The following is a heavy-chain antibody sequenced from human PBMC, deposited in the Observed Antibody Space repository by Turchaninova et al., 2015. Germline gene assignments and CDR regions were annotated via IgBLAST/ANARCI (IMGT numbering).Heavy chain of an antibody. CDR2: ISFDGSNK. CDR1: GFTFSSYA. V-gene: IGHV3-30-3*01. Sequence: QVQLVESGGGVVQPGRSLRLSCAASGFTFSSYAMHWVRQAPGKGREWVAVISFDGSNKYYADSVKGRFTISRDNSKNTLYLQMNSLRAEDTAVYYCARDLNYDFWSGSGFDYWGQGTLVTVSS. D-gene: IGHD3-3*01. CDR3: ARDLNYDFWSGSGFDY. J-gene: IGHJ4*02.